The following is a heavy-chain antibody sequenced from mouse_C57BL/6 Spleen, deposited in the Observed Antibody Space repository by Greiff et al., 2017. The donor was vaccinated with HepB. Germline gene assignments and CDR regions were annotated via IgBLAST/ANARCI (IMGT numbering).Heavy chain of an antibody. V-gene: IGHV5-4*01. CDR3: ARERRWNYFDY. J-gene: IGHJ2*01. Sequence: EVMLVESGGGLVKPGGSLKLSCAASGFTFSSYAMSWVRQTPEKRLEWVATISDGGSYTYYPDNVKGRFTISRDNAKNNLYLQMSHLKSEDTAMYYCARERRWNYFDYWGQGTTLTVSS. CDR1: GFTFSSYA. CDR2: ISDGGSYT. D-gene: IGHD2-12*01.